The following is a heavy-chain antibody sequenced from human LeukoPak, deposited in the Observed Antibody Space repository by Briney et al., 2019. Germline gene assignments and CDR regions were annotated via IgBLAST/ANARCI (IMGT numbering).Heavy chain of an antibody. CDR1: GGSLSPYY. CDR2: ISYSGST. CDR3: ARARYREINYAYAGGFYYMDV. D-gene: IGHD1-26*01. J-gene: IGHJ6*03. Sequence: SETLSLTCPVSGGSLSPYYWSWLRQPPGKGLEWIGYISYSGSTNSHTSLKSRVTISVDMSKPQFYLELSSVTAADTAVYCCARARYREINYAYAGGFYYMDVWGKGTTVTVSS. V-gene: IGHV4-59*01.